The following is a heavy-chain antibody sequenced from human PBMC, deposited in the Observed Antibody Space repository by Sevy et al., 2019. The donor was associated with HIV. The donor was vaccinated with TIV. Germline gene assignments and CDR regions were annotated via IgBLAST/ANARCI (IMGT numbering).Heavy chain of an antibody. Sequence: SETLSLTCTVSGGSISSGSYYWSWIRQPPGKGLEWIGRIYTSGSTNYNPSLKSRVTMSVDTSKNQFSLKLSSVTAADTAVYYCARESSYLDYWGQGTLVTVSS. CDR2: IYTSGST. V-gene: IGHV4-61*02. J-gene: IGHJ4*02. D-gene: IGHD6-6*01. CDR1: GGSISSGSYY. CDR3: ARESSYLDY.